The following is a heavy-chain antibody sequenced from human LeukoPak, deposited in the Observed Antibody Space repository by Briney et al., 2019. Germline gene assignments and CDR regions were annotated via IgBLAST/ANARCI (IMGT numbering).Heavy chain of an antibody. J-gene: IGHJ4*02. CDR2: ISSSSSTI. CDR1: GFTFSSYS. Sequence: GGSLRLSCAASGFTFSSYSMNWVRQAPGKGLEWVSYISSSSSTIYYADSVKGRFTISRDNAKNSLYLQMNSLRAEDTAVYYCARDNGDSPFDYWDQGTLVTVSS. CDR3: ARDNGDSPFDY. D-gene: IGHD4-17*01. V-gene: IGHV3-48*01.